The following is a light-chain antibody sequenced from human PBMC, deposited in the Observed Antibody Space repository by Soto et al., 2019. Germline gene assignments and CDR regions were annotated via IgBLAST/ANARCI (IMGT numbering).Light chain of an antibody. CDR2: QAT. CDR1: QSISRQ. J-gene: IGKJ1*01. Sequence: DIQMTQSPSTLSASVGDRVSITCRASQSISRQLAWYQQKPGKAPNLLIYQATNLETGVPSRFTGSGSGTEFTLTISSLQPDDLATYYCRQYQSYWTVGQGTKVEAK. V-gene: IGKV1-5*03. CDR3: RQYQSYWT.